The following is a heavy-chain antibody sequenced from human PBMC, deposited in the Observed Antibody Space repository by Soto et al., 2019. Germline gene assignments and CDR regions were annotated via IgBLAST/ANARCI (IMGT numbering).Heavy chain of an antibody. CDR2: IIPIFGSA. J-gene: IGHJ5*02. CDR3: ARPVVAATPSLSWFDP. Sequence: VKVSCKASGGTFSSYAISWVRQAPGQGLEWMGGIIPIFGSANYPQKFQGRVTITADESTSTAYMELSSLRSEDTAVYYCARPVVAATPSLSWFDPWGQGTLVTVSS. CDR1: GGTFSSYA. D-gene: IGHD2-15*01. V-gene: IGHV1-69*13.